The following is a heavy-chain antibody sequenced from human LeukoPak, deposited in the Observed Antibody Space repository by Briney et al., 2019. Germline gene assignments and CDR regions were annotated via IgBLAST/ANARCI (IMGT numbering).Heavy chain of an antibody. CDR3: ARHSYDSSGYYHDAFDI. V-gene: IGHV4-59*08. CDR1: GGSISSYY. D-gene: IGHD3-22*01. J-gene: IGHJ3*02. Sequence: PSETLSLTCTVSGGSISSYYWSWIRQPPGKGLEWIGYIYYSGSTNYNPSLKSRVTISVDTSKNQFSLKLSSVTAADTAVYYCARHSYDSSGYYHDAFDIWGQGTMVTVSS. CDR2: IYYSGST.